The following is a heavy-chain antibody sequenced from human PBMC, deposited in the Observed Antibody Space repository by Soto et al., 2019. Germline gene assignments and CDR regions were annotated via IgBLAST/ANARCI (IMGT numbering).Heavy chain of an antibody. CDR1: GDSIRSGIYY. D-gene: IGHD2-2*01. J-gene: IGHJ6*02. V-gene: IGHV4-39*01. CDR2: SYYLGMT. CDR3: ARLPAECVIAGVAMDV. Sequence: PSETLSLTCTVSGDSIRSGIYYRWCSPQPPGIGLDWIGSSYYLGMTHYGPPLRCRVTFSVDTSKNQFSLRLCSVSATDTATYYCARLPAECVIAGVAMDVWGQGTTVTVSS.